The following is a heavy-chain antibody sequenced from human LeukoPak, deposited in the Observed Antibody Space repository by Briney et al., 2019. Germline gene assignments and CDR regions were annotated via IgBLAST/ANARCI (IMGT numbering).Heavy chain of an antibody. D-gene: IGHD6-19*01. CDR1: GFTFDDYG. Sequence: GGSLRLSCAASGFTFDDYGMSWVRQAPGKGLEWVSGINWNGGSTGYAGSVKGRFTISRDNAKNSLYLQMNSLRAEDTALYYCARVGYSSGHYYFDYWGQGTLVTVSS. J-gene: IGHJ4*02. CDR2: INWNGGST. V-gene: IGHV3-20*04. CDR3: ARVGYSSGHYYFDY.